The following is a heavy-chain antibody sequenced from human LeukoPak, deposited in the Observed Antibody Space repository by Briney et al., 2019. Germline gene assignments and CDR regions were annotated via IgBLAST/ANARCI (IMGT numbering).Heavy chain of an antibody. CDR1: GGSISSYY. CDR3: ARHLYYYGSGSYYNYYYGMDV. D-gene: IGHD3-10*01. Sequence: ETLSLTCTVSGGSISSYYWSWIRQPPGKGLEWIGYIYYSGSTNYNPSLKSRVTISVDTSKNQFSLKLSSVTAADTAVYYCARHLYYYGSGSYYNYYYGMDVWGQGTTVTVSS. CDR2: IYYSGST. J-gene: IGHJ6*02. V-gene: IGHV4-59*08.